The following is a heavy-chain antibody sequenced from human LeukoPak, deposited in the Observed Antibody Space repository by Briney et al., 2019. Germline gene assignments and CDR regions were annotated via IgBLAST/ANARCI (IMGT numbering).Heavy chain of an antibody. Sequence: SETLSLTCTVSGGSISSGGYYWSWIRQPPGKGLEWIGYIYHSGSTYSNPSLKSRVTISVDRSKNQFSLKLSSVTAADTAVYSCARVATSGGYYFDYWGQGTLVTVSS. J-gene: IGHJ4*02. D-gene: IGHD3-10*01. CDR3: ARVATSGGYYFDY. CDR2: IYHSGST. V-gene: IGHV4-30-2*01. CDR1: GGSISSGGYY.